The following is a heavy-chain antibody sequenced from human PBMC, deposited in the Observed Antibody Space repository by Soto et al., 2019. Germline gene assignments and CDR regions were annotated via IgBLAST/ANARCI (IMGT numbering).Heavy chain of an antibody. CDR3: ARGVIH. J-gene: IGHJ4*02. V-gene: IGHV4-31*01. CDR1: GGSISSGGYY. Sequence: QVQLQEAGPGLVKPSQTLSLTCTVSGGSISSGGYYWSLIRQHPGKGLEWIGAIEYSGSTYYNPSLHSPVTNAVDTCKNQFSLKLSSVTAAAKAVYYCARGVIHWGQGTLVTVYS. CDR2: IEYSGST. D-gene: IGHD2-21*01.